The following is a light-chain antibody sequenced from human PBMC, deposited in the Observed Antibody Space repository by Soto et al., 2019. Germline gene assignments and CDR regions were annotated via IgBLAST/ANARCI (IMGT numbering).Light chain of an antibody. CDR2: EVC. CDR1: SSDVGSYNL. Sequence: QSALTQPASVSGSPGQSITISCTGTSSDVGSYNLVSWYQQHPGKAPKLMIYEVCKRPSGVSNRFSGSKSGNTASLTISGLQAEDEADYYCCSYAGSSTFGVVFGGGTQLTVL. V-gene: IGLV2-23*02. CDR3: CSYAGSSTFGVV. J-gene: IGLJ7*01.